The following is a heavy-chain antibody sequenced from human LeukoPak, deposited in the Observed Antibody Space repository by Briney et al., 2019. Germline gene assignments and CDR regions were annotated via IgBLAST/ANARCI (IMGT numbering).Heavy chain of an antibody. CDR2: ISSIGWT. D-gene: IGHD2-15*01. CDR3: AKIQYRSGGGAIDS. J-gene: IGHJ4*02. CDR1: GFTLKDTA. Sequence: GGSLRLSCSASGFTLKDTAMCWVRQAPGKGLDWVSTISSIGWTYDAESVKGRFTISRDTLKNTLYLQMNSLRADDTAIYYCAKIQYRSGGGAIDSWGQGTVVSVSS. V-gene: IGHV3-23*01.